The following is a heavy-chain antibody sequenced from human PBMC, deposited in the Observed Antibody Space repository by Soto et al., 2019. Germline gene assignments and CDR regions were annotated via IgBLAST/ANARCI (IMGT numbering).Heavy chain of an antibody. CDR2: IYYTGTT. CDR3: ARGAYGDYAH. J-gene: IGHJ4*02. Sequence: QVQLRESGPGLVKPSQSLYLTCTVSGGSISSGGYYWSWIRQHPGKGLEWIGYIYYTGTTDYNPSLKSRVTISVDTSETQFSLKLSSVTAADTAVYYCARGAYGDYAHWGQGTLVTVSS. V-gene: IGHV4-31*03. CDR1: GGSISSGGYY. D-gene: IGHD4-17*01.